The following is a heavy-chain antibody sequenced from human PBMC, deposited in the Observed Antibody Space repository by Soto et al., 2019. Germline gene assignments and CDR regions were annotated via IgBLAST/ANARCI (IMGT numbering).Heavy chain of an antibody. Sequence: QVHLVQSGAEVKKPGSSVKVSCKASGGNFRSESINWVRQAPGQGLEWMGGIIPFFGTSDYAQKFQGRLTITADESTTTAYMELSSLRSQDTAVYYCARGHEFGGNSDDYDIWGQGTMVIVSS. V-gene: IGHV1-69*12. CDR2: IIPFFGTS. CDR1: GGNFRSES. CDR3: ARGHEFGGNSDDYDI. D-gene: IGHD2-21*02. J-gene: IGHJ3*02.